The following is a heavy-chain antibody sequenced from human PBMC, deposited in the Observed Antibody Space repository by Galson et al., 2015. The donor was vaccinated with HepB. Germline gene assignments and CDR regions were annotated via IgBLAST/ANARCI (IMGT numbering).Heavy chain of an antibody. D-gene: IGHD2-2*02. Sequence: SLRLSCAASGFTFSSYAMHWVRQAPGKGLEWVSYISSGSTTIYYADSVKGRFTISRDNAKNSLYLQMNSLRDEDTAVYYCARDGAGYKDAFDIWGQGTMVTVSS. CDR3: ARDGAGYKDAFDI. CDR1: GFTFSSYA. CDR2: ISSGSTTI. V-gene: IGHV3-48*02. J-gene: IGHJ3*02.